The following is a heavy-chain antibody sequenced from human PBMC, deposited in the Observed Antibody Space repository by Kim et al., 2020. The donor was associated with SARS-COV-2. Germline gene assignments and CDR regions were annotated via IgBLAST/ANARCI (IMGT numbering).Heavy chain of an antibody. V-gene: IGHV4-31*03. J-gene: IGHJ5*02. CDR2: IYYSGST. CDR3: ARVNDDYASWFDP. CDR1: GGSISSGGYY. D-gene: IGHD4-17*01. Sequence: SETLSLTCTVSGGSISSGGYYWSWIRQHPGKGLEWIGYIYYSGSTYYNPSLKSRVTISVDTSKNQFSLKLSSVTAADTAVYYCARVNDDYASWFDPWGQGTLVTVSS.